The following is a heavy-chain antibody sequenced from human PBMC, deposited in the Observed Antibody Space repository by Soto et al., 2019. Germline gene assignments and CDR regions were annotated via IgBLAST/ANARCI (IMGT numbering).Heavy chain of an antibody. D-gene: IGHD3-10*01. Sequence: PSETLSLTCTVSGGSISSSSYFWGWIRQPPGKGLEWIAEIYHSGITNYNPSLKSRVTISVDKSKNQFSLKLTSVTAADTAVYYCTTQGFGGLHGLVDVWGQGTTVTVSS. CDR1: GGSISSSSYF. CDR2: IYHSGIT. V-gene: IGHV4-39*07. CDR3: TTQGFGGLHGLVDV. J-gene: IGHJ6*02.